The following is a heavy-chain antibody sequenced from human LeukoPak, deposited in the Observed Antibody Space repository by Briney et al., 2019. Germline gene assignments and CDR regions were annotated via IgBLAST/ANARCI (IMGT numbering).Heavy chain of an antibody. CDR1: GFTFSSYA. J-gene: IGHJ4*02. V-gene: IGHV3-23*01. Sequence: PGGSLRLSCAASGFTFSSYAMSWVRQAPGKGLEWVSAIGGSGGSTYYADSVKGRFTISRDNSKNTLYLQMNSLRAEDTAVYYCAKVRWSAVTKLYYFDYWGQGTLVTVSS. D-gene: IGHD4-17*01. CDR2: IGGSGGST. CDR3: AKVRWSAVTKLYYFDY.